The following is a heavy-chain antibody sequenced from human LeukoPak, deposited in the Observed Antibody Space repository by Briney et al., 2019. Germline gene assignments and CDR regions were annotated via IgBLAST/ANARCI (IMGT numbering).Heavy chain of an antibody. J-gene: IGHJ4*02. CDR2: IIPIFGTA. Sequence: ASVKVSCKASGYTFTSYIISWVRQAPGQGLEWMGGIIPIFGTANYAQKFQGRVTITADESTSTAYMELSSLRSEDTAVYYCARKFFDCSSTSCPFDYWGQGTLVTVSS. CDR1: GYTFTSYI. CDR3: ARKFFDCSSTSCPFDY. V-gene: IGHV1-69*13. D-gene: IGHD2-2*01.